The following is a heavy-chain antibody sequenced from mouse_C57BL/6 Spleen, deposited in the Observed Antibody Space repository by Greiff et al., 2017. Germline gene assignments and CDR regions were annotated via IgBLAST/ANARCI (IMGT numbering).Heavy chain of an antibody. CDR2: IDPETGGT. J-gene: IGHJ2*01. CDR3: TSGLRLDY. Sequence: QVQLQQSGAELVRPGASVTLSCKASGYTFTDYEMHWVKQTPVHGLEWIGAIDPETGGTAYNQKFKGKAILTADTSSSTAYMELRSLTSEDSAVYYCTSGLRLDYWGQGTTLTVSS. D-gene: IGHD1-2*01. V-gene: IGHV1-15*01. CDR1: GYTFTDYE.